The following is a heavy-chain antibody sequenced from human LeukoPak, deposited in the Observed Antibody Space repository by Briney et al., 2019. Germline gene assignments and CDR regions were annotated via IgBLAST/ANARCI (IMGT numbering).Heavy chain of an antibody. Sequence: ASVKVSCKASGYTFTGYYMHWVQQAPGKGLEWMGRVDPEDGETMYAEKFQGRVTITADTSTDTAYMELNNLRSEDTAVYYCATMTTFDPWGQGTLVTVSP. CDR1: GYTFTGYY. CDR2: VDPEDGET. D-gene: IGHD4-11*01. J-gene: IGHJ5*02. CDR3: ATMTTFDP. V-gene: IGHV1-69-2*01.